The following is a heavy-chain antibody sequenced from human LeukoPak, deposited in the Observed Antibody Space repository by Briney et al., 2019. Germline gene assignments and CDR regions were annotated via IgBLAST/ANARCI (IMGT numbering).Heavy chain of an antibody. V-gene: IGHV3-7*01. J-gene: IGHJ4*02. D-gene: IGHD3-10*01. Sequence: GGFLRLSCAASGFTFNNYWMSWVRQAPGKGLEWVANIKQDGSETYYLDSVKGRFTISRDNAENSLSLQMHSLRVEDTAVYYCAKTIGYGSGNDQAGGWGQGTLVTVSS. CDR3: AKTIGYGSGNDQAGG. CDR1: GFTFNNYW. CDR2: IKQDGSET.